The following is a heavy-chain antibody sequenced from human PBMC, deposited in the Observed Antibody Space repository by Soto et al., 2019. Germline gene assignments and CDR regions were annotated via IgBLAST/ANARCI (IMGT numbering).Heavy chain of an antibody. V-gene: IGHV3-30-3*01. CDR3: ARDIGGASFNSGYEYYYYGMDV. J-gene: IGHJ6*02. D-gene: IGHD5-12*01. Sequence: GGSLRLSCAASGFTFSSYAMHWVRQAPGKGLEWVAVISYDGSNKYCADSVKGRFTISRDNSKSTLYLQMNSLRAEDTAVYYCARDIGGASFNSGYEYYYYGMDVWGQGTTVTVSS. CDR1: GFTFSSYA. CDR2: ISYDGSNK.